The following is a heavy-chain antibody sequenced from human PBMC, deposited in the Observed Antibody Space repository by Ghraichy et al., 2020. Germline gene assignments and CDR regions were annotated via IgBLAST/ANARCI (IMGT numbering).Heavy chain of an antibody. CDR3: ARGSGGWLQSRDYFDY. CDR1: GGSFSGYY. J-gene: IGHJ4*02. D-gene: IGHD5-24*01. V-gene: IGHV4-34*01. Sequence: SETLSLTCAVYGGSFSGYYWSWIRQPPGKGLEWIGEINHSGSTNYNPSLKSRVTISVDTSKNQFSLKLSSVTAADTAVYYCARGSGGWLQSRDYFDYWGQGTLVTVSS. CDR2: INHSGST.